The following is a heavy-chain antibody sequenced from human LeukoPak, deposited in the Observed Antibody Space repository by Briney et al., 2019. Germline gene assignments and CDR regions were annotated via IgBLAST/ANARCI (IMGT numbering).Heavy chain of an antibody. Sequence: SETLSLTCTVSGGSISNNSYYWGWIRQPPGKGLEWIGNIYYSGSTYYNSSLKSRVTISVDTSKNQFSLKLSSVTAADTAVYYCARRPGYCSGGSCYPFDYWGQGTLVTVSS. J-gene: IGHJ4*02. CDR3: ARRPGYCSGGSCYPFDY. CDR1: GGSISNNSYY. CDR2: IYYSGST. V-gene: IGHV4-39*01. D-gene: IGHD2-15*01.